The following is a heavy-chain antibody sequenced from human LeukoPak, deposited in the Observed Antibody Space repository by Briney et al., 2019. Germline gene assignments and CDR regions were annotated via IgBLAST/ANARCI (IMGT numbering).Heavy chain of an antibody. CDR3: ARDSLRYCSSTSCDAPFDY. CDR2: ISYDGSNK. D-gene: IGHD2-2*01. Sequence: GGSLRLSCVASGFTFNSYAMHWLRQAPGKGLEWVAIISYDGSNKYYADSVKGRFTISRDNSKNTLYLQMNSLRTEDTAMYYCARDSLRYCSSTSCDAPFDYWGQGTLVTVSS. V-gene: IGHV3-30*04. CDR1: GFTFNSYA. J-gene: IGHJ4*02.